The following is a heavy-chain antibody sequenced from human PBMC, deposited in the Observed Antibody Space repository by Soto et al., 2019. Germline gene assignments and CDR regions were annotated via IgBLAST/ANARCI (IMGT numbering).Heavy chain of an antibody. V-gene: IGHV3-48*03. CDR1: GFTFSSYE. CDR2: ISSSGSTI. Sequence: PVGSLRLSCAASGFTFSSYEMNWVRQAPGKGLEWVSYISSSGSTIYYADSVKGRFTISRDNAKNSLYLQMNSLRAEDTAVYYCARNTRIYGMDVWGQGTTVTVSS. D-gene: IGHD2-15*01. J-gene: IGHJ6*02. CDR3: ARNTRIYGMDV.